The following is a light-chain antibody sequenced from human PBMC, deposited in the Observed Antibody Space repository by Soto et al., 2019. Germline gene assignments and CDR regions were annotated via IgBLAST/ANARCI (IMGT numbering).Light chain of an antibody. J-gene: IGLJ2*01. CDR2: LNSDGSH. Sequence: QPVLTQSPSASASLGASVKLTCTLSSGHSSYAIAWHQQQPEKGPRYLMKLNSDGSHSKGDGIPDRFSGSSSGAERYLTISSLQSEDEADYYCQIWGTGTYVVFGGGTSSPS. CDR3: QIWGTGTYVV. V-gene: IGLV4-69*01. CDR1: SGHSSYA.